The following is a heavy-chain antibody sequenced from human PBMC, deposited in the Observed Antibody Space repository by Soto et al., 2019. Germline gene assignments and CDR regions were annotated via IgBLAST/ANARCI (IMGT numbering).Heavy chain of an antibody. V-gene: IGHV3-23*01. CDR2: ITETGGDT. J-gene: IGHJ6*02. Sequence: GGSLRLSCAASEFTFSNFVMRWVRQTPGKGLEWVSTITETGGDTYYTDSVKGRFTVCRDNSKNTLYLQMTSLRAEDTALYYCTKASSDRHHMDVWGQGTTVTVSS. CDR1: EFTFSNFV. CDR3: TKASSDRHHMDV.